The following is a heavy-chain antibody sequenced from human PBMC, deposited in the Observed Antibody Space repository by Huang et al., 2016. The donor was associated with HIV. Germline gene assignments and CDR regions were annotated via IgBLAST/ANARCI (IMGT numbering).Heavy chain of an antibody. Sequence: QVQLQESGPGLVKPSETLSLTCTVSGGSMSSYYWSWIRQPPGKGLEWIGYIDYSGSTNYTPSLKSRVTISVDTSKNQFSLRLSAVTAADTAVYYCASASIAARRWFDPWGQGSLVTVSS. CDR2: IDYSGST. CDR3: ASASIAARRWFDP. J-gene: IGHJ5*02. D-gene: IGHD6-6*01. CDR1: GGSMSSYY. V-gene: IGHV4-59*01.